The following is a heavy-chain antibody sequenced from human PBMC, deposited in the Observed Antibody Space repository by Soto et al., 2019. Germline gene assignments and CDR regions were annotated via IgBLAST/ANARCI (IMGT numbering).Heavy chain of an antibody. CDR1: GGSISSYY. D-gene: IGHD3-3*01. Sequence: SETLSLTCTVSGGSISSYYWCWIRQHPGKGLERIGYIYYSGSTNYNPSLKSRVTISVATSKNQFSLNMSSVTAAATAVYYCERGGTILGVVRNFDYWGQGTLVTVSS. CDR2: IYYSGST. J-gene: IGHJ4*01. CDR3: ERGGTILGVVRNFDY. V-gene: IGHV4-59*01.